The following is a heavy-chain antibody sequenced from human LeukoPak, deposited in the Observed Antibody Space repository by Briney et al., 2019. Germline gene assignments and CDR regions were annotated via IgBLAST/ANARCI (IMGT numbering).Heavy chain of an antibody. Sequence: GGPLRSSCAAPGFTFTSSAMHWGRQAPGKGLKWVAVIIYDGRITYYADSVKGRFTISRENSKTTPYLKRNSLRPEATPVYYYARDQYCRVGIAAAGGGSSFDYWGQGTLVTVSS. D-gene: IGHD6-13*01. V-gene: IGHV3-30*03. CDR2: IIYDGRIT. CDR3: ARDQYCRVGIAAAGGGSSFDY. CDR1: GFTFTSSA. J-gene: IGHJ4*02.